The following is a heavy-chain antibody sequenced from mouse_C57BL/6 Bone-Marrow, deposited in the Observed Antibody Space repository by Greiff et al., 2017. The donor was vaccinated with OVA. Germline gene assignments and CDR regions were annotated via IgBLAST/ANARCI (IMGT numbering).Heavy chain of an antibody. CDR1: GYSFTGYY. D-gene: IGHD1-1*01. J-gene: IGHJ1*03. CDR3: ARGPPYYGSSDRYFDV. CDR2: INPSTGGT. Sequence: EVKLMESGPELVKPGASVKISCKASGYSFTGYYMNWVKQSPEKSLEWIGEINPSTGGTTYNQKFKAKATLTVDKSSSTAYMQLKRLTSADSAVYYCARGPPYYGSSDRYFDVWGTGTTVTVSS. V-gene: IGHV1-42*01.